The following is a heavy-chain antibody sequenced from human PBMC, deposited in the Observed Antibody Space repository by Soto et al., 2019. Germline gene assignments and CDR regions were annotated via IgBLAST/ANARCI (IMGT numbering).Heavy chain of an antibody. Sequence: ELFLQESGGDLVQPGGFLRLSCVASGFKFSMFGMNWVRQAPGKGLEWIAYISSSSATIIYGGSVEGRFTVSRDNAENSLFLQMKSLRDADTAVYYCARDKGGTVAGFNWFDPWGHGTPVTVST. V-gene: IGHV3-48*02. CDR3: ARDKGGTVAGFNWFDP. CDR1: GFKFSMFG. D-gene: IGHD6-19*01. CDR2: ISSSSATI. J-gene: IGHJ5*02.